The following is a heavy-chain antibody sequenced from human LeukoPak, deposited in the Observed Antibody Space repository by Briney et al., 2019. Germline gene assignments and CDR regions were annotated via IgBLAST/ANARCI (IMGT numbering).Heavy chain of an antibody. CDR2: ISRNSDEV. CDR3: AKRGSGSQRHFDY. V-gene: IGHV3-9*01. Sequence: GGSLRLSCAASGFNFHDYAMHWVRQAPGKGLEWVSGISRNSDEVIYVDSVKGRFTVSRDNAKNSLLLQMNSLRPEDTALYYCAKRGSGSQRHFDYWGQGTLVTVSS. D-gene: IGHD1-26*01. CDR1: GFNFHDYA. J-gene: IGHJ4*02.